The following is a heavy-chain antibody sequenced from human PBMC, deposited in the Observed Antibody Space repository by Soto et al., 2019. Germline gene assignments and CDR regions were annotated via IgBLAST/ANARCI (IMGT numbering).Heavy chain of an antibody. CDR3: TTDTLPVGDYVWGSYRHFYYYYGMDV. V-gene: IGHV3-15*01. D-gene: IGHD3-16*02. J-gene: IGHJ6*02. CDR2: IKSKTDGGTT. Sequence: GGSLRLSCAASGFTFINAWMSWVRQAPGKGLEWVGRIKSKTDGGTTDYAAPVKGRFTISRDDSKNTLYLQMNSLKTEDTAVYYCTTDTLPVGDYVWGSYRHFYYYYGMDVWGQGTTVTVSS. CDR1: GFTFINAW.